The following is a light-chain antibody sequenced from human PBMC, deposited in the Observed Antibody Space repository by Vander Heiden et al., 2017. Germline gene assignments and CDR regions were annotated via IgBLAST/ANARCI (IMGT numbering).Light chain of an antibody. CDR1: SSNIGSNT. V-gene: IGLV1-44*01. CDR2: SNN. Sequence: QSVLTQPPSASATPGQRVTISCSGSSSNIGSNTVNWYQQLPGTAPKLLIYSNNQRTSGVPDRFSGSKSGTSASLAISGLQSEDEADYYCAAWDDSLNGYVFGTGTKVNVL. J-gene: IGLJ1*01. CDR3: AAWDDSLNGYV.